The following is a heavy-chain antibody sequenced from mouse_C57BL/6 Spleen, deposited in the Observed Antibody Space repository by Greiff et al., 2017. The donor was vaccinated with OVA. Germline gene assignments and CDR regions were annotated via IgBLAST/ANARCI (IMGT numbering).Heavy chain of an antibody. CDR2: IDPETGGT. D-gene: IGHD3-2*02. J-gene: IGHJ3*01. Sequence: QVHVKQSGAELVRPGASVTLSCKASGYTFTDYEMHWVKQTPVHGLEWIGAIDPETGGTAYNQKFKGKAILTADKSSSTAYMELRSLTSEDSAVYYCTRGGQLRLKAYWGQGTLVTVSA. CDR3: TRGGQLRLKAY. V-gene: IGHV1-15*01. CDR1: GYTFTDYE.